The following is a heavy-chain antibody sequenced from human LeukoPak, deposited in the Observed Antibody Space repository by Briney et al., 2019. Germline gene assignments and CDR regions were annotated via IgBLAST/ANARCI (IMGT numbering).Heavy chain of an antibody. D-gene: IGHD4-17*01. Sequence: GGSLRLSCAASGFTFSSYAMSWVRQAPGKGLEWVSAISGSGGSTYYADSVKGRFTISRDNSKNTLYLQMNSRRAEDTAVYYCAKLPMTTVTTRWFDPWGQGTLVTVSS. V-gene: IGHV3-23*01. CDR3: AKLPMTTVTTRWFDP. CDR2: ISGSGGST. CDR1: GFTFSSYA. J-gene: IGHJ5*02.